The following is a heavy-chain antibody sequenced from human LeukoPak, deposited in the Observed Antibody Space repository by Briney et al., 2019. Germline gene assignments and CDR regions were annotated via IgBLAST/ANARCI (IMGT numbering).Heavy chain of an antibody. D-gene: IGHD1-26*01. CDR3: AKYSGSHYYYYMDV. J-gene: IGHJ6*03. Sequence: GGSLRLSCVASGFTFSDYYMGWIRQAPGKGLEWISYISSSGNSIYYADSVKGRFTISRDNSKNTLYLQMNSLRAEDTAVYYCAKYSGSHYYYYMDVWGKGTTVTISS. V-gene: IGHV3-11*01. CDR2: ISSSGNSI. CDR1: GFTFSDYY.